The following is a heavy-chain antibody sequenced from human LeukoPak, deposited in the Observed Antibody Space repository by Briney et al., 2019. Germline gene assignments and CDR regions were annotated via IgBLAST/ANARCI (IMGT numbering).Heavy chain of an antibody. CDR2: IYNSGST. CDR1: GGSISSHY. CDR3: ARRDYVSGSYSFDP. Sequence: SETPSLTCTVSGGSISSHYWSWIRQPPGKGLEWIGYIYNSGSTNYNPSLKSRVTISEDMSKNQFSLKLSSVTAADTAVYYCARRDYVSGSYSFDPWGQGTLVTVSS. D-gene: IGHD3-10*01. J-gene: IGHJ5*02. V-gene: IGHV4-59*08.